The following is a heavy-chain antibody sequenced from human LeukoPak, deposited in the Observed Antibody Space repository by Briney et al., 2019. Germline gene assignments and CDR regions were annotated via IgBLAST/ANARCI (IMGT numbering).Heavy chain of an antibody. Sequence: GESLRISCKGSGYSFTSYWISWVRQMPGKGLEWMGRIDPSDSYTNYSPSFQGHVTISADKSTSTAYLQWSSLKASDTAMYYCGVTYYYDSSGYSDYWGQGTLVTVSS. J-gene: IGHJ4*02. CDR3: GVTYYYDSSGYSDY. CDR2: IDPSDSYT. D-gene: IGHD3-22*01. CDR1: GYSFTSYW. V-gene: IGHV5-10-1*01.